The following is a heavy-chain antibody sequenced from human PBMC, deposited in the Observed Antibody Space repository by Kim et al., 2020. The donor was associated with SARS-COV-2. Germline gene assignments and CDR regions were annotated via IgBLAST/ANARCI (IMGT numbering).Heavy chain of an antibody. D-gene: IGHD3-3*01. CDR2: ISAYNGNT. V-gene: IGHV1-18*01. Sequence: ASVKVSCKASGYTFTSYGISWVRQAPGQGLEWMGWISAYNGNTNYAQKLQGRVTMTTDTSTSTAYMELRSLRSDDTAVYYCARDLRYDFWSGYPPRFDPWGQGTLVTVSS. CDR3: ARDLRYDFWSGYPPRFDP. CDR1: GYTFTSYG. J-gene: IGHJ5*02.